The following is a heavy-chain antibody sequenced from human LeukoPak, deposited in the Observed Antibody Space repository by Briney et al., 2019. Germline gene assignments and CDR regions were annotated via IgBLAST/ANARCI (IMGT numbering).Heavy chain of an antibody. Sequence: ASVKVPCKASGYIFTGYYMHWVRQAPGQGLEWMGWINPYSGGTNYAQRFQDRVTMSRDTSISTVYMELSSLRSDDTAVYYCARDGVTTADNWFDPWGQGTLVTVSS. CDR2: INPYSGGT. J-gene: IGHJ5*02. CDR3: ARDGVTTADNWFDP. CDR1: GYIFTGYY. D-gene: IGHD1-14*01. V-gene: IGHV1-2*02.